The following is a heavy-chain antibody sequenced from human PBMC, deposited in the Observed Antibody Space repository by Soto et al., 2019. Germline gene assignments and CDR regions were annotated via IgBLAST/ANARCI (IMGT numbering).Heavy chain of an antibody. J-gene: IGHJ4*02. D-gene: IGHD3-22*01. V-gene: IGHV5-51*01. CDR1: GYTFTSYW. CDR2: INPGDSDT. Sequence: PGESLKISCEGSGYTFTSYWMAWVRQMPGKGLEWMAIINPGDSDTRYSPSFQGQVTISVDKSIRTAYLQWSSLKASDTAMYYCASPDSSGYYIYWGQGTLVTVSS. CDR3: ASPDSSGYYIY.